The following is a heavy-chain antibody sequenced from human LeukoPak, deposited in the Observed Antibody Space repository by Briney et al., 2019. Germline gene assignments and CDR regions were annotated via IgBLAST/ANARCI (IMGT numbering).Heavy chain of an antibody. CDR2: ISYDGSNK. V-gene: IGHV3-30*18. CDR1: GFTFSSYG. CDR3: AKDAKVFFFMLNY. D-gene: IGHD2/OR15-2a*01. Sequence: PGGSLRLSCAASGFTFSSYGMHWVRQAPGKGLEWEAVISYDGSNKYYADSVKGRFTISRDNSKNTLYLQMNSLRAEDTAVYYCAKDAKVFFFMLNYWGQGTLVTVSS. J-gene: IGHJ4*02.